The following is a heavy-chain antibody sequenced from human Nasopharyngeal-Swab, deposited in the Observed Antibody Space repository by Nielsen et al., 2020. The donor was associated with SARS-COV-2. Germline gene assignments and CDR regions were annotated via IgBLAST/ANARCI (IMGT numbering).Heavy chain of an antibody. Sequence: WIRQPPGKGLEWIGEINHSGSTNYNPSLKSRVTILIDTSKNQFSLKLSSVTAADTAVYYCARGPTQQLVRDYWGQGTLVTVSS. V-gene: IGHV4-34*01. J-gene: IGHJ4*02. CDR3: ARGPTQQLVRDY. D-gene: IGHD6-13*01. CDR2: INHSGST.